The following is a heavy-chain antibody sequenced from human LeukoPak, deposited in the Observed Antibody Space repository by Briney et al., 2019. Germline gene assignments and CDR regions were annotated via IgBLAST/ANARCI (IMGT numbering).Heavy chain of an antibody. V-gene: IGHV4-39*07. CDR3: AREYTLYRSGWFLDY. D-gene: IGHD6-19*01. J-gene: IGHJ4*02. Sequence: PSETLSLTCTVSGDSNSNCIYYWAWIRQPPGKGLEWIATIDYSGSTYYNPSLKSRATISKDTSKNQFSLKVTSVTAADTAVHYCAREYTLYRSGWFLDYWGQGTVVAVSS. CDR1: GDSNSNCIYY. CDR2: IDYSGST.